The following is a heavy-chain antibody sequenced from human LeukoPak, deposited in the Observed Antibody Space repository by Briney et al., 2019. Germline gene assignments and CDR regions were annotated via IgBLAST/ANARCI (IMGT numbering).Heavy chain of an antibody. D-gene: IGHD3-22*01. Sequence: ASVKVSCKASGYTFTGYYMHWVRQAPGQGLEWMGWINPNSGGTNYAQKFQGRVTMTTDTSTSSAYMELRSLRSDDTAVYYCARDLDRSGYYRSDAFDIWGQGTMLTVSS. J-gene: IGHJ3*02. CDR1: GYTFTGYY. CDR2: INPNSGGT. CDR3: ARDLDRSGYYRSDAFDI. V-gene: IGHV1-2*02.